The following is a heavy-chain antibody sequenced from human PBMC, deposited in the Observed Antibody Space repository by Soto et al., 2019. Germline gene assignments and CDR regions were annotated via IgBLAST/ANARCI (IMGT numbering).Heavy chain of an antibody. Sequence: PGGSLRLSCAASGFTFNNYAMGWVRQAPGKGLEWVSAITDSGDDTYYIDSVKGRFTISRDNSKSTLYLQMNSLRAEDTAIYYCAKFGSSSWPPPYYIHFWGQAILVTVSS. CDR1: GFTFNNYA. D-gene: IGHD3-10*02. CDR3: AKFGSSSWPPPYYIHF. V-gene: IGHV3-23*01. CDR2: ITDSGDDT. J-gene: IGHJ4*02.